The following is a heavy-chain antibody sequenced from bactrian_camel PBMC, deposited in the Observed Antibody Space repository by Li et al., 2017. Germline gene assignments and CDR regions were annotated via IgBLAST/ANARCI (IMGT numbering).Heavy chain of an antibody. V-gene: IGHV3-2*01. CDR1: GITFTRNY. D-gene: IGHD2*01. J-gene: IGHJ6*01. Sequence: HVQLVESGGGLVQPGGSLVLSCAASGITFTRNYMNWVRQAPGLGLEWVSSISSDISTTRYADSVKGRFTISRDGGKNTVYLQMSSLNAEDTATYYCVAGKPYRRVELSKSEVTTWGQGTQVTVS. CDR3: VAGKPYRRVELSKSEVTT. CDR2: ISSDISTT.